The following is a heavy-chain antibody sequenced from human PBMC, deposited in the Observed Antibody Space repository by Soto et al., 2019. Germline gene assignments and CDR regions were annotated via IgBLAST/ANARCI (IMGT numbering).Heavy chain of an antibody. J-gene: IGHJ6*02. CDR2: IYYSGST. V-gene: IGHV4-39*01. D-gene: IGHD3-16*01. CDR3: AASCVGCGGFNYFGMDV. Sequence: PSETLSLTCTVSGRSISSSSYYWGWIRQPPGKGLEWIGSIYYSGSTYYNPSLKSRVTISVDTSKNQFSLKLSSVTAADTAVYYCAASCVGCGGFNYFGMDVWGEGTTVTVSS. CDR1: GRSISSSSYY.